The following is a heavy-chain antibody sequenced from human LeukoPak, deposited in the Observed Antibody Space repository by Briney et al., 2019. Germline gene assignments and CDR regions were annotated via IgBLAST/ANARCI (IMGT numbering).Heavy chain of an antibody. J-gene: IGHJ4*02. CDR2: ISGSGGST. Sequence: GGSLRLSCAASGFTFSSYAMSWVRQAPGKGLEWVSAISGSGGSTYYADSVKGRFTISRDNSKNTLYLQMNSLRAEDTAVYYCAKVIKRGARSGYLGNDYWAREPWSPSPQ. D-gene: IGHD3-22*01. V-gene: IGHV3-23*01. CDR3: AKVIKRGARSGYLGNDY. CDR1: GFTFSSYA.